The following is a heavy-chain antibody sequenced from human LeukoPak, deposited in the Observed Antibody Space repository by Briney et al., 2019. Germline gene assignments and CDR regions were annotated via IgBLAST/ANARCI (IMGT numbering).Heavy chain of an antibody. CDR2: LSCSGGST. V-gene: IGHV3-23*01. J-gene: IGHJ4*02. CDR1: GFTFSSYA. Sequence: GGSLRLSCAASGFTFSSYAMSWVRQAPGKGLEWVSDLSCSGGSTYYADSVKGRFTISRDNSKNTLYLQMNSLRAEDTAVYYCAKDLRGCLQLCFFDYWGQGTLVTVSS. D-gene: IGHD1-1*01. CDR3: AKDLRGCLQLCFFDY.